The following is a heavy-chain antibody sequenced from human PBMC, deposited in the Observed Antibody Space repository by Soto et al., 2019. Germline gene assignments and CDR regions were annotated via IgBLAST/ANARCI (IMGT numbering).Heavy chain of an antibody. V-gene: IGHV4-39*01. CDR1: GGSIDSSSYF. Sequence: SETLSLTCSVSGGSIDSSSYFWGWVRQPPGKGLEWIGSIYYSGSTYYNPSLRSRVTISVDTSKNQFSLKLSSVTAADTAVFYCARHYSSGSRNWFDPWGQGTLVTVSS. CDR2: IYYSGST. D-gene: IGHD6-19*01. CDR3: ARHYSSGSRNWFDP. J-gene: IGHJ5*02.